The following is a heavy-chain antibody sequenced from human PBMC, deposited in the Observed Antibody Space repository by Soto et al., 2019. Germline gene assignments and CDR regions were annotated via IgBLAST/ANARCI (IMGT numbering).Heavy chain of an antibody. Sequence: SVKVSCKASGGTFSSYAISWVRQAPGEGLEWMGGIIPIFGTANYAQKFQGRVTITEDESTSTAYMELSSLRSEDTAVYYSASDFVVTKYYYYGMDVWGQGTTVTVSS. V-gene: IGHV1-69*13. CDR1: GGTFSSYA. CDR2: IIPIFGTA. D-gene: IGHD2-2*01. CDR3: ASDFVVTKYYYYGMDV. J-gene: IGHJ6*02.